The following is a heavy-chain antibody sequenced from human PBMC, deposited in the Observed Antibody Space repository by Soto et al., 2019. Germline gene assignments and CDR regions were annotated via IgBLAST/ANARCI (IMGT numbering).Heavy chain of an antibody. J-gene: IGHJ5*02. CDR1: GYTFTSYY. CDR3: AAEIDDYADFNH. V-gene: IGHV1-46*01. D-gene: IGHD4-17*01. Sequence: ASVKVSCKASGYTFTSYYMHWVRQAPGQGLEWMGIINPSGGSTSYAQKFQGRVTITRDMSTSTSYMELSSLTSEDTAVYFCAAEIDDYADFNHWGQGTPVTVSS. CDR2: INPSGGST.